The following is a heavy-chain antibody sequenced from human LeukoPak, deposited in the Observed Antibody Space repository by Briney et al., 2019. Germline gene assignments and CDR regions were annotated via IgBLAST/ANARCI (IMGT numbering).Heavy chain of an antibody. V-gene: IGHV3-21*01. J-gene: IGHJ4*02. Sequence: GGSLRLSCAASGFTFSSYSMNWVRQAPGKGLEWVSSISSSSSYIYYADSVKGRFTISRENAKNSLYLQMNSLRAEDTAVYYCASPNYYDSSGCRYWGQGTLVTVSS. CDR2: ISSSSSYI. CDR1: GFTFSSYS. CDR3: ASPNYYDSSGCRY. D-gene: IGHD3-22*01.